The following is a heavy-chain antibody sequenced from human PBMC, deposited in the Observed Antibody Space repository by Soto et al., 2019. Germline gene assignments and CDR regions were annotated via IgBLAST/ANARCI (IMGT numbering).Heavy chain of an antibody. J-gene: IGHJ6*03. D-gene: IGHD4-17*01. CDR1: GGTFSNHT. CDR2: IIPILNIA. CDR3: ARVAEMGTVTNGFYYYMDV. V-gene: IGHV1-69*02. Sequence: QVQLVQSGAEVRKPGSSVKVSCKASGGTFSNHTISWVRQAPGQGLEWMGSIIPILNIANYAQKFEGRVNITADKSTSTAYMELSSLRSEDTAVYYCARVAEMGTVTNGFYYYMDVWGKGTTVTVSS.